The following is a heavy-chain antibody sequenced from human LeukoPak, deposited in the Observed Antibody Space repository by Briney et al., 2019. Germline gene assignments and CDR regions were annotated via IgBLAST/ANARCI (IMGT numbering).Heavy chain of an antibody. D-gene: IGHD2-2*02. Sequence: GGSLRLSCAGSEFSLSDYYIDWVRQAPGKGLEWLGRTRNKVNKYTTEYAASVKGRFTIARDDSKNSLYLQMNSLKTEDTALYYCVRVAHSYNFDLWGQGTSVTVSS. J-gene: IGHJ4*02. CDR1: EFSLSDYY. CDR3: VRVAHSYNFDL. V-gene: IGHV3-72*01. CDR2: TRNKVNKYTT.